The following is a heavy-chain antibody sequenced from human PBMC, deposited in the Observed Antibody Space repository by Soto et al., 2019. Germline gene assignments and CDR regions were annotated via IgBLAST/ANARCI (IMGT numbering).Heavy chain of an antibody. CDR1: GATFSSYA. J-gene: IGHJ4*02. V-gene: IGHV1-69*06. CDR2: IIPSFGPA. CDR3: APIQLWLPLYFDY. D-gene: IGHD5-18*01. Sequence: AASVKVSCKASGATFSSYAIHWVRQAPGQGLEWMGGIIPSFGPANYAQKFQGRVTITADKSTSTAYMELSSLRSEDTAVYYCAPIQLWLPLYFDYWGQGTPVTVSS.